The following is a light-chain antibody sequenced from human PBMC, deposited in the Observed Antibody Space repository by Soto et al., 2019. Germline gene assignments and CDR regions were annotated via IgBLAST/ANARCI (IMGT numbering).Light chain of an antibody. CDR3: QQYNNLPPYMYT. CDR2: GAS. V-gene: IGKV3-15*01. J-gene: IGKJ2*01. Sequence: EIVMTQSPATLSVSPGERATLSCRASQSVSSNLAWYQQKPGQAPRLLIYGASTRATGIPARFSGSGSGTEFTLTISSLQSEDFAVYYCQQYNNLPPYMYTFGQGTKLEIK. CDR1: QSVSSN.